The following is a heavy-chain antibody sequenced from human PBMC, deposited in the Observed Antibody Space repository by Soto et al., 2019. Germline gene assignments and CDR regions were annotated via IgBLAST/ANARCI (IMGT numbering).Heavy chain of an antibody. D-gene: IGHD3-10*01. CDR1: GFTVSSNY. J-gene: IGHJ4*02. CDR3: ASGASGNYR. Sequence: EVQLVESGGGLVQPGGSLRLSCAASGFTVSSNYMTWVRQAPGKGLEWVSNIYSCGTTSYADSVKGRFTISRDNSKNTLFLQMNSLRDDDTAVYYCASGASGNYRWGQGTLVTVSS. V-gene: IGHV3-66*01. CDR2: IYSCGTT.